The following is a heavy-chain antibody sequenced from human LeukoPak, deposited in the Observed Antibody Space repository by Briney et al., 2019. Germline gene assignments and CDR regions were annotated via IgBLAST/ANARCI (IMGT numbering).Heavy chain of an antibody. J-gene: IGHJ5*01. Sequence: SETLSLTCAVYGGSFSGYYWSWIRQPPGKGLEWIGEINHSGSTNYNPSLKSRVTISVDTSKNQFSLKLSSVTAADTAVYYCARPDDSWGQGTLVTVSS. D-gene: IGHD1-14*01. CDR1: GGSFSGYY. CDR3: ARPDDS. CDR2: INHSGST. V-gene: IGHV4-34*01.